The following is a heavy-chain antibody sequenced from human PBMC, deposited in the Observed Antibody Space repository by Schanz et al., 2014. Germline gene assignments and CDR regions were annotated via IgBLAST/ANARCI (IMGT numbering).Heavy chain of an antibody. CDR1: GGSISSGDYS. CDR3: ARATFGFYGSGSFYVWFDP. D-gene: IGHD3-10*01. Sequence: QLLLQESGSGLVNPSQTLSLTCAVSGGSISSGDYSWSWIRQPPGQGLEWIGDINHGGRTYYNPTREGRVPIALDRSENHFSLRLDYVTAADTAVYYCARATFGFYGSGSFYVWFDPWGQGTLVTVSS. CDR2: INHGGRT. V-gene: IGHV4-30-2*01. J-gene: IGHJ5*02.